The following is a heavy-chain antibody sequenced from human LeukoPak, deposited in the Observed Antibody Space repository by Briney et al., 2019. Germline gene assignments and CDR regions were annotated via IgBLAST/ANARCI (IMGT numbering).Heavy chain of an antibody. CDR3: AKSYSSSWYFHFDY. CDR2: ISGSGGST. CDR1: GFTFSSYA. V-gene: IGHV3-23*01. J-gene: IGHJ4*02. D-gene: IGHD6-13*01. Sequence: GGSLRLSCAASGFTFSSYAMSWVRQAPGKGLEWVSAISGSGGSTYYADSVKGRFTISRDNSKNTLYLRMNSLRAEDTAVYYCAKSYSSSWYFHFDYWGQGTLVTVSS.